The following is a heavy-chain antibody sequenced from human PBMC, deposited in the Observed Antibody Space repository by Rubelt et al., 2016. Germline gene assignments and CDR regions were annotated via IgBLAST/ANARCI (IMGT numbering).Heavy chain of an antibody. CDR2: INHSGST. Sequence: QVQLQQWGAGLLKPSETLSLTCAVYGGSFSGYYWSWIRQPPGKGLEWIGEINHSGSTNYNPSLRGVVTISVDTSKNHFSVKLSSVTAADTAVYYGAREVSKAARSLDYWGQGTLVTVSS. V-gene: IGHV4-34*01. J-gene: IGHJ4*02. CDR1: GGSFSGYY. D-gene: IGHD6-6*01. CDR3: AREVSKAARSLDY.